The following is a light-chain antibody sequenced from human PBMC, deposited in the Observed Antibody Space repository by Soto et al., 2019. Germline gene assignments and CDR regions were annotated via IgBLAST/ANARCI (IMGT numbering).Light chain of an antibody. J-gene: IGKJ4*01. Sequence: EVVLTQSPASLSLSPGESATLSCRTSQSVSSSYLAWYQQKPGQAPRLLIYGASFKATGIPDRFSGSGFGTDFTLSISRLEPEDFAVYYCQQYRTLPLTFGGVTRVESK. CDR3: QQYRTLPLT. CDR2: GAS. CDR1: QSVSSSY. V-gene: IGKV3-20*01.